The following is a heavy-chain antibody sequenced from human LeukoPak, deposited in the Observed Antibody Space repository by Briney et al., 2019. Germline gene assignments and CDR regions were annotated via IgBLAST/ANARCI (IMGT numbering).Heavy chain of an antibody. J-gene: IGHJ4*02. CDR3: ARNRSGSYPYYFDY. D-gene: IGHD1-26*01. V-gene: IGHV3-21*01. CDR1: GFTFSDYS. Sequence: GGSLRLSCAASGFTFSDYSMNWVRQAPGKGLEVVSSISSRSAYIHYTDSVKGRFTISRDNAENSLYLQMNNLRADDTAVYYCARNRSGSYPYYFDYWGQGTVVTVSS. CDR2: ISSRSAYI.